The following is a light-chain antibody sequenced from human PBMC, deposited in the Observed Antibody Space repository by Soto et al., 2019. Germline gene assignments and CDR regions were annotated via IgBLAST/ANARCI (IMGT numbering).Light chain of an antibody. V-gene: IGLV1-44*01. Sequence: QSALTQPASVSGSPGQSITISCTGTSSDVGGYNYVSWYQQLPGTAPKLLIYSNNQRPSGVPDRFSGSKSGTSASLAISGLQSEDEADYYCAAWDGSLNGWVFGGGTKVTVL. J-gene: IGLJ3*02. CDR1: SSDVGGYNY. CDR2: SNN. CDR3: AAWDGSLNGWV.